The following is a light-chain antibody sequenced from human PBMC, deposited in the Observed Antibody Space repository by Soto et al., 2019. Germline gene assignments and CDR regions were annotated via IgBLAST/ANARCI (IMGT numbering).Light chain of an antibody. Sequence: IPFSQSPSSVSASLGDRVTITCRASQAIGTDLGWYQQKPGKAPKRLIYAASSLQSGAPPRFSGSGSGTDFTLTIRSLQSEDFATYFYLQYNSYPRTFGQGTKVDIK. J-gene: IGKJ1*01. V-gene: IGKV1-17*01. CDR3: LQYNSYPRT. CDR1: QAIGTD. CDR2: AAS.